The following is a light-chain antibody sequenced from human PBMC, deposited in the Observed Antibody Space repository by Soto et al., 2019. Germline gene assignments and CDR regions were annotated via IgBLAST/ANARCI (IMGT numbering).Light chain of an antibody. CDR1: SSNIRNYY. J-gene: IGLJ1*01. CDR2: DNN. V-gene: IGLV1-51*01. Sequence: QSALTQPPSVSAAPGQKVTISCSGSSSNIRNYYVSWYHQLPGTAPKLLIYDNNKRPSGIPDRFSGSKSGTSATLAITGLQTGDEGDYSCGTWDSSLNVYVFGGGTKVTVL. CDR3: GTWDSSLNVYV.